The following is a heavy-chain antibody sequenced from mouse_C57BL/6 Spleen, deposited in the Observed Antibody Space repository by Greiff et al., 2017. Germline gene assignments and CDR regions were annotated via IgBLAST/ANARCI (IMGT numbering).Heavy chain of an antibody. D-gene: IGHD1-1*01. CDR3: ARHEERNYGSSSYWYFDV. Sequence: QVQLQQSGAELVKPGASVKLSCKASGYTFTEYTIHWVKQRSGQGLEWIGWFYPGSGSIKYNEKFKDKATLTADKSSSTVYMELSRLTSEDSAVYFCARHEERNYGSSSYWYFDVWGTGTTVTVSS. V-gene: IGHV1-62-2*01. CDR2: FYPGSGSI. J-gene: IGHJ1*03. CDR1: GYTFTEYT.